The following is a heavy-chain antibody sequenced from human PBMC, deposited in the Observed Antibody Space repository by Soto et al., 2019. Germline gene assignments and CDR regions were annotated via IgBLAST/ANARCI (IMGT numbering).Heavy chain of an antibody. CDR1: VDSINSGNYY. CDR3: ARETRSLEATYNYYGLDV. V-gene: IGHV4-61*01. Sequence: SETLSLTCTVSVDSINSGNYYCSWIRQSPWKGLEWIGYVFYTGSTNHNPSLTGRVTFSVGTSRKQFSLRLKSVTAADTGVYYCARETRSLEATYNYYGLDVWGQGTTVTVS. CDR2: VFYTGST. J-gene: IGHJ6*01. D-gene: IGHD1-26*01.